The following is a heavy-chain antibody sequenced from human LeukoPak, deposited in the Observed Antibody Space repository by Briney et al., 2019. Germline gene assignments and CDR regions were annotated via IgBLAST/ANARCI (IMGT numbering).Heavy chain of an antibody. V-gene: IGHV3-7*01. J-gene: IGHJ4*02. CDR1: GFTFSSYW. Sequence: PGGSLRLSCAASGFTFSSYWMSWVRQAPGKGLEWVANIKQDGSEKYYVDSVKGRFTISRDNAKNSLYLQMNSLRAEDTAVYYCARETYYDFWSGQRYFDYWGQGTLVTVSS. D-gene: IGHD3-3*01. CDR3: ARETYYDFWSGQRYFDY. CDR2: IKQDGSEK.